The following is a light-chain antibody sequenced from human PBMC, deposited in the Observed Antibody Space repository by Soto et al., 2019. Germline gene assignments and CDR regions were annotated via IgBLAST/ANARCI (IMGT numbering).Light chain of an antibody. CDR3: QQYHIYSGT. J-gene: IGKJ1*01. CDR2: KAS. CDR1: QSIDTW. V-gene: IGKV1-5*03. Sequence: DIQMTQSPSTLSASVGDRVTLPCRASQSIDTWLAWYQQRPGKAPNVLIYKASNLASGVPSRFSGSGVGTEFTLTISSLQPDDFATYFCQQYHIYSGTFGQGTKVDIK.